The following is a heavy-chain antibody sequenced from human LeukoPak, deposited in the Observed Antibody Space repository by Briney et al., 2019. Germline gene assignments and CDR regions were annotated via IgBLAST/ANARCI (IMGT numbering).Heavy chain of an antibody. CDR1: GFTFSSYW. CDR3: ARGDKPYSGSSNFDY. CDR2: IEQDGSEK. V-gene: IGHV3-7*01. J-gene: IGHJ4*02. D-gene: IGHD1-26*01. Sequence: GGSLRLSCAASGFTFSSYWMSWVRQAPGKGLEWVANIEQDGSEKYYVDSVKGRFTISRDNSKNTLYLQMNSLRAEDTAVYYCARGDKPYSGSSNFDYWGQGTLVTVSS.